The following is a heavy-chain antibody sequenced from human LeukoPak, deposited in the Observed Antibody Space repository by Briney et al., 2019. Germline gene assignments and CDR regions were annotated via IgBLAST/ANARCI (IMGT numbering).Heavy chain of an antibody. V-gene: IGHV1-18*01. Sequence: ASVKVSCKTSGFTFTKHGISWVRQAPGQGLEWMGWISAYNGDTCYAQKFQGRLTMTTDTSTSTAYMDLWSLRSDDTAVYYCAREHDNKVRYYNGMDVWGQGTMVTVSS. CDR1: GFTFTKHG. CDR2: ISAYNGDT. D-gene: IGHD3-22*01. J-gene: IGHJ6*02. CDR3: AREHDNKVRYYNGMDV.